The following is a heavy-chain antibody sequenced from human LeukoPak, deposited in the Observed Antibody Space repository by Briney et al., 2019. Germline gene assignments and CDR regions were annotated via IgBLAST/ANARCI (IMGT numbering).Heavy chain of an antibody. V-gene: IGHV3-15*01. CDR1: GFTFINAW. CDR2: IKAKAHGGTI. CDR3: TTDGVGVEGATYDN. D-gene: IGHD1-26*01. J-gene: IGHJ4*02. Sequence: GGSLRLSCAASGFTFINAWMAWVRQAPGKGLEWVGRIKAKAHGGTIEYAAPVKGRFTISKDDSKNTLYLQMNSLKTEDTAVYYCTTDGVGVEGATYDNWGQGTLVSVSS.